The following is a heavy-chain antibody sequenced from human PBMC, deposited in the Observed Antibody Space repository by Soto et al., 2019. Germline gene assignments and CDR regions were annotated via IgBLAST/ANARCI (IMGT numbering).Heavy chain of an antibody. J-gene: IGHJ4*02. CDR3: AKWSYLDY. D-gene: IGHD3-3*01. Sequence: PGGSLRLSCTTPGFSFASFAMTWVRQAPGKGLEWVATISGSDGKTYYADSVKGRFSISRDTSRNTLYLQMNSLRADDTAIYYCAKWSYLDYWGQGTRVTVS. CDR2: ISGSDGKT. CDR1: GFSFASFA. V-gene: IGHV3-23*01.